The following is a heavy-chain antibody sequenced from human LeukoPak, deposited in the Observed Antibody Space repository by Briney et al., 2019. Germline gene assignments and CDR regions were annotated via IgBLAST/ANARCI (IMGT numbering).Heavy chain of an antibody. CDR1: GFTFSSYS. Sequence: GGSLRLSCAASGFTFSSYSMNWVRQAPGKGLEWVSYISSSSSTIYYADSVKGRFTISRDNAKNSLYLQMNSLRAEDTAVYYCARARKYSSFDYWGQGTLVTVSS. CDR2: ISSSSSTI. CDR3: ARARKYSSFDY. J-gene: IGHJ4*02. D-gene: IGHD6-6*01. V-gene: IGHV3-48*01.